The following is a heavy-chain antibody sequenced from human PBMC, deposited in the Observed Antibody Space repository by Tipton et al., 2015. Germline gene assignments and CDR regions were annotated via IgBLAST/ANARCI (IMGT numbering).Heavy chain of an antibody. J-gene: IGHJ4*02. D-gene: IGHD5-18*01. V-gene: IGHV4-38-2*02. CDR1: TYSISRDSY. CDR3: ARGQLWFTVAHN. Sequence: GLVKPSETLSLACTISTYSISRDSYWGWIRQPPGKGLEWIGAISHSGNTYYNPSLKSRVTMSRDTSRNQFSLKLSSVTAADTAVYYCARGQLWFTVAHNWGQGTLVTVSS. CDR2: ISHSGNT.